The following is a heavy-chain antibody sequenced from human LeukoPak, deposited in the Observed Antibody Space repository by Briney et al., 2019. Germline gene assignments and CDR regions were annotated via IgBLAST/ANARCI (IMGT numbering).Heavy chain of an antibody. CDR3: ARRIYGGNSDLDY. CDR2: RNPADSDT. CDR1: GYTFTSYW. V-gene: IGHV5-51*01. D-gene: IGHD4-23*01. Sequence: GESLKISCKGSGYTFTSYWIGWVRQMPGKGLEWMGLRNPADSDTRYSPSFQGQVTVSADVSISTAYLQWSSLKTSDTAMYYCARRIYGGNSDLDYWGQGTLVTVSS. J-gene: IGHJ4*02.